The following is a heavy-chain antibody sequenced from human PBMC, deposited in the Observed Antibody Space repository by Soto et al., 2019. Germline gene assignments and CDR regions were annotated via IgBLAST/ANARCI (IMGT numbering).Heavy chain of an antibody. J-gene: IGHJ4*02. Sequence: ETLSLTCTVSGGSISSYYWSWIRQPPGKGLEWIGYIYYSGSTNYNPSLKSRVTISVDTSKNQFSLKLSSVTAADTAVYYCARLDSSGGADYWGQGTLVTVSS. D-gene: IGHD6-19*01. CDR2: IYYSGST. CDR1: GGSISSYY. V-gene: IGHV4-59*08. CDR3: ARLDSSGGADY.